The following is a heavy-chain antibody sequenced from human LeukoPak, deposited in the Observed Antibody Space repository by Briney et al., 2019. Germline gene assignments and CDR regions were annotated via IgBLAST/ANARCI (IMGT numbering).Heavy chain of an antibody. V-gene: IGHV4-34*01. CDR3: ARGGGITMIGVVTAPFDY. CDR1: GGSFSGYY. Sequence: SETLSLTCAVYGGSFSGYYWSWIRQPPGKGLEWIGEINHSGSTNYNPSLKSRVTISVDTSKNQFSLKLSSVTAADTAVYYCARGGGITMIGVVTAPFDYWGQGTLVTVSS. CDR2: INHSGST. D-gene: IGHD3-22*01. J-gene: IGHJ4*02.